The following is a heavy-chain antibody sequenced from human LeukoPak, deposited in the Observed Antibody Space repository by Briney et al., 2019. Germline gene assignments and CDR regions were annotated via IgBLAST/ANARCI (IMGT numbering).Heavy chain of an antibody. CDR3: ARGATMVRGVVSAYNWFDP. V-gene: IGHV4-59*01. CDR2: IYYSGST. CDR1: GGSISSYY. J-gene: IGHJ5*02. Sequence: SETLSLTCTVSGGSISSYYWSWIRQPPGKGLEWIGYIYYSGSTNYNPSLKSRVTISVDTSKNQFSLKLSSVTAADTAVYYCARGATMVRGVVSAYNWFDPWGQGTLVTVSS. D-gene: IGHD3-10*01.